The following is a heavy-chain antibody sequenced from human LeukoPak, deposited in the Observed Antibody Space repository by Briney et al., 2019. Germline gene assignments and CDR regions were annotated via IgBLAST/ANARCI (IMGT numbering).Heavy chain of an antibody. Sequence: GGSLRLSCAGSGFIFSSYVMHWVRQAPGKGLEWVALIGTHGGERYYADSVKGRFTISRDDSKNTLYLQMNSLRAEDTAVYYCAKEEDYGDYDGFGYWGQGTLVTVSS. CDR2: IGTHGGER. CDR3: AKEEDYGDYDGFGY. CDR1: GFIFSSYV. J-gene: IGHJ4*02. D-gene: IGHD4-17*01. V-gene: IGHV3-33*03.